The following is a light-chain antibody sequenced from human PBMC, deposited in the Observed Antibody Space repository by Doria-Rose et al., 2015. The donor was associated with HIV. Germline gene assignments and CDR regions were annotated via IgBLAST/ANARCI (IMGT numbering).Light chain of an antibody. J-gene: IGLJ2*01. CDR1: SSDVGDYNY. CDR3: SSYASSSTLV. V-gene: IGLV2-14*01. Sequence: CTGTSSDVGDYNYVSWYQQHPGKAPKVMIYDVSKRPSGVSNRFSGSKSANTASLTISGLQAEDEADYYCSSYASSSTLVFGGGTQLTVL. CDR2: DVS.